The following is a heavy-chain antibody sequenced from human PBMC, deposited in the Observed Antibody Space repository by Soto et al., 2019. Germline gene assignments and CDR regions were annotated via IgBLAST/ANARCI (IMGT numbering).Heavy chain of an antibody. D-gene: IGHD6-19*01. CDR3: ATSNAVAGSFDY. Sequence: GASVKVSCEACGDSFTSYAIHWVRQAPGQRREWMGWINAGNGNTIYAQKFQGRVTMTKDTSTDTAYMELSSLRSEDTAVYYCATSNAVAGSFDYWGQGTLVTVSS. CDR2: INAGNGNT. CDR1: GDSFTSYA. J-gene: IGHJ4*02. V-gene: IGHV1-3*01.